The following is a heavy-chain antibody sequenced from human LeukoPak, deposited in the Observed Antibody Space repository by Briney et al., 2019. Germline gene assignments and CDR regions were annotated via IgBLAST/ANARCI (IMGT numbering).Heavy chain of an antibody. D-gene: IGHD4-17*01. CDR2: INQDGSEK. V-gene: IGHV3-7*01. J-gene: IGHJ4*02. CDR3: ARGSFYGDYSVY. Sequence: GGSLRLSCAASGFIFSNYYLNWVRQAPGKGLEWVANINQDGSEKYSVDSVKGRFTISRDNAQNSLYLQMNSLRAEDTAVYYCARGSFYGDYSVYWGQGTLVTVSS. CDR1: GFIFSNYY.